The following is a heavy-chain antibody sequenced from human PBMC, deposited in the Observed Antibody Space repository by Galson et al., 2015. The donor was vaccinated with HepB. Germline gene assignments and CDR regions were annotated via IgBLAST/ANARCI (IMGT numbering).Heavy chain of an antibody. CDR1: GFTFSNYA. CDR2: ISSSDVST. V-gene: IGHV3-23*01. CDR3: AKDPRGYCSGGACYSPNFDS. D-gene: IGHD2-15*01. J-gene: IGHJ4*02. Sequence: SLRLSCAASGFTFSNYAMSWVRQAPGKGLEWVSTISSSDVSTYYADSVKGRFTISRDNSKNTLYLQMNSLRAADTAVYYCAKDPRGYCSGGACYSPNFDSWGQGTLVTVSS.